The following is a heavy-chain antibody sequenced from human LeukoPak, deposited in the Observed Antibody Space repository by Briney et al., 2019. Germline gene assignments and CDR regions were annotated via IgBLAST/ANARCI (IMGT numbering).Heavy chain of an antibody. CDR2: IYYSGST. D-gene: IGHD5-18*01. V-gene: IGHV4-39*07. Sequence: SETLSLTCTVSGGSISSNSYYWGWIRQPPGKGLEWIGTIYYSGSTYYNPSLKSRVTISVDTSKNQFSLKLSSVTAADTAMYYCARDRRYSYGYDAFDIWGQGTMVTVSS. CDR1: GGSISSNSYY. CDR3: ARDRRYSYGYDAFDI. J-gene: IGHJ3*02.